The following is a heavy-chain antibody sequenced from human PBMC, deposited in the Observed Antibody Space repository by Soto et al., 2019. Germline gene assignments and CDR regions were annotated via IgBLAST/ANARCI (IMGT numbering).Heavy chain of an antibody. D-gene: IGHD3-3*01. J-gene: IGHJ6*02. Sequence: GGSLRLSCAASGFTFSSYAMHWVRQAPGKGLEWVAVISYDGSNKYYADSVKGRFTISRDNSKNTLYLQMNSLRAEDTAVYYCARDSLGYYDFWGGSSGYYGMDVWGQGTTVTVSS. CDR3: ARDSLGYYDFWGGSSGYYGMDV. CDR1: GFTFSSYA. CDR2: ISYDGSNK. V-gene: IGHV3-30-3*01.